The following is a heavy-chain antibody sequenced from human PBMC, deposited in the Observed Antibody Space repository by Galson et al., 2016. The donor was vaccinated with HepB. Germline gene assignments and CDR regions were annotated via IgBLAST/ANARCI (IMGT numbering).Heavy chain of an antibody. D-gene: IGHD3-22*01. CDR1: GFIFSNYE. J-gene: IGHJ3*02. Sequence: SLRLSCAASGFIFSNYEMDWVRQAPGKGLEWVSKISQTGTKSSYIESVKGRFTISRDNTKSSLYLEMKSLRAEDTATYYCVRQGDFYLETSGYAGQDAFDIWGQGTKVTVSS. CDR3: VRQGDFYLETSGYAGQDAFDI. V-gene: IGHV3-48*03. CDR2: ISQTGTKS.